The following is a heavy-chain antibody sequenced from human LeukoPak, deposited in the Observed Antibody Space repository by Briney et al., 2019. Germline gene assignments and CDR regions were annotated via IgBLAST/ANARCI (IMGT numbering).Heavy chain of an antibody. CDR3: AGGEYDFWSGYYLGGLY. V-gene: IGHV3-33*01. CDR1: GFXFSSYG. Sequence: GGSLRLSCAASGFXFSSYGIHWVRQAPGKGLEWVAVIWYDGSNKYYADSVKGRFTISRDNSKNTLYLQMNSLRAEDTAVYYCAGGEYDFWSGYYLGGLYWGQGTLVTVSS. D-gene: IGHD3-3*01. J-gene: IGHJ4*02. CDR2: IWYDGSNK.